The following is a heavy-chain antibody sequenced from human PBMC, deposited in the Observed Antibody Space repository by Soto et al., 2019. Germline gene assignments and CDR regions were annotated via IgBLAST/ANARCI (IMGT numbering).Heavy chain of an antibody. D-gene: IGHD6-19*01. CDR3: ARDPAGYNSGWPGRSFDS. Sequence: QVQLVQSGAEVKKPGSSVKVSCKDSGGTFSNYAISWVRQAPGQGLEWMGGIIPVFRTSNYAQKFKGRLMIIADESTSTAYMELSSLRSEDTAVYYCARDPAGYNSGWPGRSFDSWGQGTLVTVSS. CDR2: IIPVFRTS. J-gene: IGHJ4*02. CDR1: GGTFSNYA. V-gene: IGHV1-69*01.